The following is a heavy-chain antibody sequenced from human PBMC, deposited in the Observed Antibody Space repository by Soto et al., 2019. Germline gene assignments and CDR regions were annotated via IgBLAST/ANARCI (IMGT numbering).Heavy chain of an antibody. Sequence: QVQLVQSGAEVKKPGSSVKVSCKASGGTFSSYTISWVRQAPGQGLEWMGRIIPILGIANYAQKFQARVTITADKSTSTAYMELSSLRSEDTAVYYCARDTLALCIAAAGDYWGQGTLVTVSS. CDR3: ARDTLALCIAAAGDY. CDR2: IIPILGIA. D-gene: IGHD6-13*01. CDR1: GGTFSSYT. V-gene: IGHV1-69*08. J-gene: IGHJ4*02.